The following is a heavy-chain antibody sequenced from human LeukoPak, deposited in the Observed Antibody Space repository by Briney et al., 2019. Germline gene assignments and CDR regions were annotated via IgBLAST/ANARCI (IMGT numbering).Heavy chain of an antibody. Sequence: SETLSLTCTVSGGSISSYYWSWIRQPPGKGLEWIGYIYYSGSTNYNTSLKSRVTISVDTSKNQFSLKLSSVTAADTAVYYCARDKLSSGYMWFDPWGQGTLVTVSS. CDR1: GGSISSYY. V-gene: IGHV4-59*01. CDR3: ARDKLSSGYMWFDP. CDR2: IYYSGST. J-gene: IGHJ5*02. D-gene: IGHD3-22*01.